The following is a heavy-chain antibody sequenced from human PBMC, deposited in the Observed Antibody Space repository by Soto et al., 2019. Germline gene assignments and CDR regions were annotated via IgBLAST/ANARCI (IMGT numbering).Heavy chain of an antibody. D-gene: IGHD5-12*01. CDR3: ARVRRVATTPYYYYYGMVV. J-gene: IGHJ6*02. CDR2: INPSGGST. V-gene: IGHV1-46*01. CDR1: GYTFTSYY. Sequence: VSVKVSCKASGYTFTSYYMHWVRQAPGQGPEWMGIINPSGGSTSYAQKFQGRVTMTRDTSTSTVYMELSSLRSEDTAVYYCARVRRVATTPYYYYYGMVVWGQGTTVTVSS.